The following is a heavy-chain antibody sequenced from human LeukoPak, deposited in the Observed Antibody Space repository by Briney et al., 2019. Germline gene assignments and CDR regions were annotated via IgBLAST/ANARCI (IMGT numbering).Heavy chain of an antibody. J-gene: IGHJ6*03. CDR3: HSRGGHYYFYYMVV. D-gene: IGHD6-13*01. Sequence: TASETLSLTCTVSGGSITSSSYNWGWIRQPPGKGLEWIGSIYYSGNTYYNPSLKSRVTISVDTSKNQFSLKLNSVTAADTAVYSSHSRGGHYYFYYMVVWGKGTTVTVSS. V-gene: IGHV4-39*01. CDR2: IYYSGNT. CDR1: GGSITSSSYN.